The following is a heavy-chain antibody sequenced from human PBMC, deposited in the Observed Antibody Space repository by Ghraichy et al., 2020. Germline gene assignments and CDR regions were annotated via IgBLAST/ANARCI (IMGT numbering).Heavy chain of an antibody. Sequence: ASVKVSCKASGYTFTGYYMHWVRQAPGQGLEWMGWINPNSGGTNYAQKFQGWVTMTRDTSISTAYMELSRLRSDDTAVYYCARARRDLGRNFDYWGQGTLVTVSS. CDR2: INPNSGGT. V-gene: IGHV1-2*04. D-gene: IGHD7-27*01. CDR1: GYTFTGYY. J-gene: IGHJ4*02. CDR3: ARARRDLGRNFDY.